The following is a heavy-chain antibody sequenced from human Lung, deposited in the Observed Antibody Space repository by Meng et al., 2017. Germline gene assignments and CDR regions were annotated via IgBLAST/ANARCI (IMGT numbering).Heavy chain of an antibody. D-gene: IGHD4-11*01. J-gene: IGHJ4*02. V-gene: IGHV4-34*01. CDR3: ARGPTTMAHDFDY. Sequence: QVQVQPWGAGLLKPSETLSLSGVVSGGSFSDYYWSWIRQPPGKGLEWIGEINHSGSTNYNPSLESRATISVDTSQNNLSLKLSSVTAADSAVYYCARGPTTMAHDFDYWGQGTLVTVSS. CDR2: INHSGST. CDR1: GGSFSDYY.